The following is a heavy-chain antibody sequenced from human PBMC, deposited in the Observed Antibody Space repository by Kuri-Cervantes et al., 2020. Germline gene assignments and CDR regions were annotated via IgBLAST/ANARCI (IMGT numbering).Heavy chain of an antibody. CDR3: ARDPGYSVTGTLD. CDR2: ISSSGNTI. V-gene: IGHV3-11*04. J-gene: IGHJ4*02. D-gene: IGHD1-7*01. CDR1: GFTFSDYH. Sequence: GGSLRLSCAASGFTFSDYHMSWIRQAPGKGLEWVSHISSSGNTIYYADSLKGRFTISRDNAKNTLYLQMNSLRAEDTAVYYCARDPGYSVTGTLDWGQGTLVTVSS.